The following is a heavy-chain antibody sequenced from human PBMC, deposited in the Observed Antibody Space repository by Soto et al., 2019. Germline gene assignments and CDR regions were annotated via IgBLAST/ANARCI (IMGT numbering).Heavy chain of an antibody. Sequence: EVQLLESGGGLVQPGGSLRLSCAASGFTFSSYAMSWVRQAPGKGLEWVSAISGSGGSTYYADSVKGRFTISRDNSKNTLYLQMNSLRAEDTAVYYCAKDPAAYGDYVDAFDIWGQGKMVTVSS. CDR2: ISGSGGST. CDR3: AKDPAAYGDYVDAFDI. V-gene: IGHV3-23*01. CDR1: GFTFSSYA. J-gene: IGHJ3*02. D-gene: IGHD4-17*01.